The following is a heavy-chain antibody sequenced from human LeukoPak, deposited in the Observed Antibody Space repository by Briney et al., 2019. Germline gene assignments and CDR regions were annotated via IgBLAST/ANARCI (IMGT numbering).Heavy chain of an antibody. CDR1: GYTFTGYY. Sequence: ASVKVSCKASGYTFTGYYMHWVRQAPGQGLEWMGWINPNSGGTNYARKFQGRVTMTRDTSISTAYMELSRLRSDDTAVYYCARQFDDPYGPPFTGFLKNWFDPWGQGTLVTVSS. J-gene: IGHJ5*02. D-gene: IGHD3-10*01. V-gene: IGHV1-2*02. CDR3: ARQFDDPYGPPFTGFLKNWFDP. CDR2: INPNSGGT.